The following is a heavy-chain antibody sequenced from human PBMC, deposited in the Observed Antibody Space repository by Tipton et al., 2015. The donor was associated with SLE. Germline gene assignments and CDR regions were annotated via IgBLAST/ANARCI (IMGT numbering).Heavy chain of an antibody. V-gene: IGHV4-59*11. CDR1: VGSIRGHY. CDR3: ASAPGSRSSTVDY. D-gene: IGHD6-6*01. CDR2: IYNSGDT. J-gene: IGHJ4*02. Sequence: TLSLTRSVSVGSIRGHYWSWLRQPPGKGLEWIGYIYNSGDTNYNPSLNSRVTISADTSKNQFSLKLGSVTAADTAIYYCASAPGSRSSTVDYWGQGTLVTVSS.